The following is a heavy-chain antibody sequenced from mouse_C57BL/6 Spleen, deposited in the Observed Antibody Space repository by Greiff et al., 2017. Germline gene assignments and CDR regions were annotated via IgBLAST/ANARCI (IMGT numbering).Heavy chain of an antibody. Sequence: VQLQQSGAELVKPGASVKLSCKASGYTFTSYWMQWVKQRPGQGLEWIGEIDPSDSYTNYNQKFKGKATLTVDTSSRTANMHLSSLTSEHSAVYYCARKGFQSSDYWGQGTTLTVSS. CDR2: IDPSDSYT. CDR3: ARKGFQSSDY. CDR1: GYTFTSYW. V-gene: IGHV1-50*01. J-gene: IGHJ2*01.